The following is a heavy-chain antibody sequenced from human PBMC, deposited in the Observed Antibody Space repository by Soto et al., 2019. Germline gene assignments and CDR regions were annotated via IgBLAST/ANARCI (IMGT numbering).Heavy chain of an antibody. CDR1: GGSISSYY. J-gene: IGHJ4*02. CDR2: IYYSVST. Sequence: SETLSLTCTVSGGSISSYYWSWIRQPPGKGLEWIGYIYYSVSTNYNPSLKSRVTISVDTSKNQFSLKLSSVTAADTAVYYCARGSAAGTKSPFDYWGQGTLVTVSS. CDR3: ARGSAAGTKSPFDY. D-gene: IGHD6-13*01. V-gene: IGHV4-59*08.